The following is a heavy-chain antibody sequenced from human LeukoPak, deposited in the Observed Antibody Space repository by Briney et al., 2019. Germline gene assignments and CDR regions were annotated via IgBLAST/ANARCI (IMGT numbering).Heavy chain of an antibody. J-gene: IGHJ3*02. D-gene: IGHD2-2*01. CDR1: GFTFSSYS. V-gene: IGHV3-21*05. CDR2: ISASSSYT. CDR3: ARAEYQLHMLNAFDI. Sequence: GGSLRLSCAASGFTFSSYSMNWVRQAPGKGLEWISYISASSSYTNYADSVKGRFTISRDNAKNSLYLQMNSLRVEDTAVYYCARAEYQLHMLNAFDIWGQGTMVTVSS.